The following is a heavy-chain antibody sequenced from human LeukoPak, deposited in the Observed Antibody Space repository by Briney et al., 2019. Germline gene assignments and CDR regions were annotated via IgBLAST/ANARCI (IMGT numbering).Heavy chain of an antibody. D-gene: IGHD7-27*01. V-gene: IGHV3-7*01. CDR3: ARDYTGGWNDY. CDR1: GFIFSNYW. CDR2: IREDGSEK. J-gene: IGHJ4*02. Sequence: GGSLRLSCVASGFIFSNYWMSWVRQAKGKGLECVAKIREDGSEKHYVDSVKGRFTISRDNARNSLYLQINSLRAEDTAVYYCARDYTGGWNDYWGQGTLVTVSS.